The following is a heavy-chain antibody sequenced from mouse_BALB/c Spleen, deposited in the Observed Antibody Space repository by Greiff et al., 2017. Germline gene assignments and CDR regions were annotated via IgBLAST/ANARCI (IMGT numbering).Heavy chain of an antibody. CDR3: ARQVYGNYAWFAY. D-gene: IGHD2-10*02. CDR2: ISSGGSYT. V-gene: IGHV5-9-3*01. Sequence: EVKLVESGGGLVKPGGSLRLSCAASGFTFSSYAMSWVRQTPEKRLEWVATISSGGSYTYYPDSVKGRFTISRDNAKNTLYLQMSSLRSEDTAMYYCARQVYGNYAWFAYWGQGTLVTVSA. J-gene: IGHJ3*01. CDR1: GFTFSSYA.